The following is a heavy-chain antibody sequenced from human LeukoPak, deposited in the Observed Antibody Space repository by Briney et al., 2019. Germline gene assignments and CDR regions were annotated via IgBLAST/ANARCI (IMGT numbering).Heavy chain of an antibody. D-gene: IGHD3-3*01. V-gene: IGHV4-61*02. CDR3: ARSSGGVHPIDY. Sequence: PSQTLSLTCTVSGGSISSGSYYWSWIRQPAGKGLEWIGRIYTSGSTNYNPSLKSRVTISVDTSKNQFSLKLSSVTAADTAVYYCARSSGGVHPIDYWGQGTLVTVSS. J-gene: IGHJ4*02. CDR2: IYTSGST. CDR1: GGSISSGSYY.